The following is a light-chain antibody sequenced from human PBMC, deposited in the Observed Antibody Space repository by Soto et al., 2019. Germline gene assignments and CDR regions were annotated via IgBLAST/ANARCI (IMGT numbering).Light chain of an antibody. J-gene: IGLJ1*01. V-gene: IGLV1-40*01. Sequence: QSVLTQPPSVSGAPGQRVTISCSGGSSNIGADYDVHWYQQLPGTAPKLLIYGNTNRPSGVPDRFSGSKSGSSASLAISGLQAEDEADYYCQSYDSTLKGYVFGPGTKVTVL. CDR3: QSYDSTLKGYV. CDR2: GNT. CDR1: SSNIGADYD.